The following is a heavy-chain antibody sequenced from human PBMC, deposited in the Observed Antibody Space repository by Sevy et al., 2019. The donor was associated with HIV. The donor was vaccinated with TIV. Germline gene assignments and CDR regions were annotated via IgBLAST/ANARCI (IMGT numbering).Heavy chain of an antibody. CDR1: GFNFDNYG. CDR2: VSGDSNAL. CDR3: GKDAQYCGGGNCYTRNLHYPDH. Sequence: GGSLRLSCTASGFNFDNYGMHWVRQAPGKGLEWLAGVSGDSNALAYADSVKGRFSISRDNAKNSLYLEINSLRGDDTALYYCGKDAQYCGGGNCYTRNLHYPDHWGQRTLVTVSS. J-gene: IGHJ5*02. V-gene: IGHV3-9*01. D-gene: IGHD3-16*02.